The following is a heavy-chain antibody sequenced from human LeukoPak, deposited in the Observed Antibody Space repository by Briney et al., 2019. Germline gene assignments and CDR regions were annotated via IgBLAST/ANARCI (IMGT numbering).Heavy chain of an antibody. J-gene: IGHJ4*02. D-gene: IGHD1-26*01. Sequence: GGSLRLSCAASGFTFTNAWMSWVRQAPGKGLEWVGRIKSKADGGTTDYAAPVKDRFNISRDDSKNTLYLQMNSLKTEDTAVYYCITDLRWEMILDYWGQGTLVTLSS. CDR1: GFTFTNAW. CDR3: ITDLRWEMILDY. CDR2: IKSKADGGTT. V-gene: IGHV3-15*01.